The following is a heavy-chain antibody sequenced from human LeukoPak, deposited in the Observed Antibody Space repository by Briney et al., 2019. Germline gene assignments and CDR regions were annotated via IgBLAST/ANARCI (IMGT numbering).Heavy chain of an antibody. J-gene: IGHJ3*02. V-gene: IGHV4-59*12. CDR1: GGSISSYY. D-gene: IGHD3-22*01. Sequence: PSETLSLTCTVSGGSISSYYWSWIRQPPGKGLEWIGSIYYSGSTYYNPSLKSRVTISVDTSKNQFSLKLSSVTAADTAVYYCARVLPSYDSSGYKEGDAFDIWGQGTMVTVSS. CDR3: ARVLPSYDSSGYKEGDAFDI. CDR2: IYYSGST.